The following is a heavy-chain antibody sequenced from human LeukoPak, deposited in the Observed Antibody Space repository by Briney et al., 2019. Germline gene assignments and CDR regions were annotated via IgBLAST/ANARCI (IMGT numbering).Heavy chain of an antibody. Sequence: ASVKVSCKASGYTFTGYYMHWVRRAPGQGREWMGRINPNSGGTNYAQKFQGRVTMTRDTSISTAYMELSRLRSDDTAVYYCARDYYDSSGYYGYWGQGTLITVSS. V-gene: IGHV1-2*06. CDR2: INPNSGGT. CDR1: GYTFTGYY. CDR3: ARDYYDSSGYYGY. J-gene: IGHJ4*02. D-gene: IGHD3-22*01.